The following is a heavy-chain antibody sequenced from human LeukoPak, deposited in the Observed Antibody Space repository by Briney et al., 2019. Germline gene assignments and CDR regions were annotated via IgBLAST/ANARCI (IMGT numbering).Heavy chain of an antibody. V-gene: IGHV6-1*01. D-gene: IGHD3-22*01. J-gene: IGHJ4*02. Sequence: SQTLSLTCAISGDSVSSNSAAWNWLRPSPSRGLEWLGRTYYRSKWYNDYAVSVKSRITINPDTSKNQFSLQLNSVTPEDTAVYYCARDKDLYYDSSGYYSGYDYWGQGTLVTVSS. CDR3: ARDKDLYYDSSGYYSGYDY. CDR2: TYYRSKWYN. CDR1: GDSVSSNSAA.